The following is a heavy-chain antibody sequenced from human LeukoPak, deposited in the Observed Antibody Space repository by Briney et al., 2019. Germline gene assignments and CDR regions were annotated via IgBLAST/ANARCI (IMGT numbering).Heavy chain of an antibody. CDR2: IDHSGST. J-gene: IGHJ4*02. V-gene: IGHV4-38-2*02. CDR1: GYSISSGYY. Sequence: SETLSLTCTVSGYSISSGYYWGWIRQPPGKGLEWTGSIDHSGSTYYNPSLQSRITISVDTSKNQFSLKLSSVTAADTAVYYCARGPTTMTRAFDYWGQGTLVTVSS. CDR3: ARGPTTMTRAFDY. D-gene: IGHD4-17*01.